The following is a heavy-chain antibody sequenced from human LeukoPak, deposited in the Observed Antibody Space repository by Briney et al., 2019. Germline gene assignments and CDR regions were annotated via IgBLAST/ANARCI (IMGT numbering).Heavy chain of an antibody. CDR3: AIPRGPMGTLVYGGFEI. D-gene: IGHD5-24*01. CDR1: GYTFTSYY. CDR2: TIPMFGTA. J-gene: IGHJ3*02. Sequence: ASVKVSCKASGYTFTSYYMHWVRQAPGQGLEWMGGTIPMFGTAKYAQNFQDRVTVITDESTGTAYMELSSLRSEDTAVYYSAIPRGPMGTLVYGGFEIWGQGTMVTVSS. V-gene: IGHV1-69*05.